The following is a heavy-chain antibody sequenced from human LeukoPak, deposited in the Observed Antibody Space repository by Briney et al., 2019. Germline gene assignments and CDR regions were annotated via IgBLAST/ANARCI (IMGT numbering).Heavy chain of an antibody. D-gene: IGHD4-17*01. CDR2: IYNSGTT. Sequence: SETLSLTCSVSGGSISIYYWNWIRQPPGKGLEWIGNIYNSGTTTINPSLKSRVTMSVDTSKNQFSLKLSSVTAADTAMYYCAREGRQDYVYFDHWGQGSLVTVSS. J-gene: IGHJ4*02. V-gene: IGHV4-59*13. CDR1: GGSISIYY. CDR3: AREGRQDYVYFDH.